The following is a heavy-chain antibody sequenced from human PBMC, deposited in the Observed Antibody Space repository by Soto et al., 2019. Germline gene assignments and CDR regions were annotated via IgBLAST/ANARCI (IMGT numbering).Heavy chain of an antibody. V-gene: IGHV4-30-4*02. CDR3: AGVLYRYGDYYGMDG. Sequence: SETLSLTCTVSGDSISSGDYYWSWIRQPPGKGLEWIGCIYYSGNTYYNPSLKSRVTISVDTSKNQFSLKLSSVTAADTAVYYCAGVLYRYGDYYGMDGWAQGTTVTVS. J-gene: IGHJ6*02. CDR2: IYYSGNT. CDR1: GDSISSGDYY. D-gene: IGHD5-18*01.